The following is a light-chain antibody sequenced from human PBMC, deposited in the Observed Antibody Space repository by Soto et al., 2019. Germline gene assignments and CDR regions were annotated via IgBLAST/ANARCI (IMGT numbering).Light chain of an antibody. CDR1: QDISSY. CDR2: AAS. J-gene: IGKJ1*01. Sequence: DIQMTQSPSSLLASQGDRVTITCRANQDISSYLIWYQHKLGQAPKLLIHAASTLASGVPSRFSGSESGTDFTLTISGLEHEDSATYYCQQSYNTPWTFGQGTKVEIK. V-gene: IGKV1-39*01. CDR3: QQSYNTPWT.